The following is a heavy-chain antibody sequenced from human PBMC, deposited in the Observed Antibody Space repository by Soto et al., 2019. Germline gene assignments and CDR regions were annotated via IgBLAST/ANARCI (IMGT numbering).Heavy chain of an antibody. CDR2: ISWDGGST. CDR3: AKGVRDFWSGPPPTNYGMDV. V-gene: IGHV3-43*01. D-gene: IGHD3-3*01. Sequence: GGSLRLSCAASGFTFDDYTMHWVRQAPGKGLEWVSLISWDGGSTYYADSVKGRFTISRDNSKNSLYLQMNSLRTEDTALYYCAKGVRDFWSGPPPTNYGMDVWGQGTTVTVSS. CDR1: GFTFDDYT. J-gene: IGHJ6*02.